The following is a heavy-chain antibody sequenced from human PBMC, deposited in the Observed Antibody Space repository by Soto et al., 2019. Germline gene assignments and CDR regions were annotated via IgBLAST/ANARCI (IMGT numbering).Heavy chain of an antibody. CDR3: AKDEGGDGSGPFHY. D-gene: IGHD3-10*01. CDR2: LSGGGTTT. Sequence: EVQLLESGGGLGQPGGSLRLSCAASGFTFSSYAMSWVRQAPGKGLEWVSALSGGGTTTYYADSVKGRFTISRDNSKNALYLQMNSLRAEDTAIYYCAKDEGGDGSGPFHYWGQGTLVTVSS. J-gene: IGHJ4*02. CDR1: GFTFSSYA. V-gene: IGHV3-23*01.